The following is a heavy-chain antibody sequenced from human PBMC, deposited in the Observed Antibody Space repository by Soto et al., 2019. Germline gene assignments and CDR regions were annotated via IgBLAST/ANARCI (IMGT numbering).Heavy chain of an antibody. CDR1: GGTFSSYA. J-gene: IGHJ4*02. D-gene: IGHD3-3*01. V-gene: IGHV1-69*12. Sequence: QVQLVQSGAEVKKPGSSVKVSCKASGGTFSSYAITWVRQAPGQGREWMGGFSPIFGTANYAQKLQGRVTITADESTSTAHMELSNLRSEDTAVCYCVRVELRFLVWLPYFGFWGQGTLVTVSS. CDR2: FSPIFGTA. CDR3: VRVELRFLVWLPYFGF.